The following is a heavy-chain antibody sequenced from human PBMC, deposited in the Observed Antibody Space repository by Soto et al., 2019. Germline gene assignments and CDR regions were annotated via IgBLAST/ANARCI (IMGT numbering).Heavy chain of an antibody. CDR2: VNHGGTS. Sequence: SETLSLTCAVHGGSFSGYYWDWIRQPPGKGLEWIGEVNHGGTSNYNPSLKSRAIISVDTSKNQFSLKLTSVTAEDTALYFCASSGFLRSGDLFHGLDVWAQGTTDIVSS. CDR3: ASSGFLRSGDLFHGLDV. D-gene: IGHD3-10*01. J-gene: IGHJ6*02. CDR1: GGSFSGYY. V-gene: IGHV4-34*01.